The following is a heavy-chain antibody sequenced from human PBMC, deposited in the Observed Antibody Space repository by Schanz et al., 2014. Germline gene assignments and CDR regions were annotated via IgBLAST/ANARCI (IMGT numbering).Heavy chain of an antibody. J-gene: IGHJ3*02. CDR3: AREMLDIVATMDDDAVDI. V-gene: IGHV1-2*06. CDR1: GYTFTDYY. Sequence: QVQLVQSGAEVKKLGASVKVSCKASGYTFTDYYMHWVRQAPGQGLEWMGRINPNSGGTNYAQKFQGRVTMTRDTSISTAYMEMSRLISDDTAVYYCAREMLDIVATMDDDAVDIWGQGTMVTVSS. CDR2: INPNSGGT. D-gene: IGHD5-12*01.